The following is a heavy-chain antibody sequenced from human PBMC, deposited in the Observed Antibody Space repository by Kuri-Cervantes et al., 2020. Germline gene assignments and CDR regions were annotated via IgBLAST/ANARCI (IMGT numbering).Heavy chain of an antibody. J-gene: IGHJ4*02. CDR3: ARPRWDIDRSDYWGHYYFDS. Sequence: GGSLRLSCAAPGFTFSSYWMHWVRQAPGKGLVWVSRINSDGRSTSYADSVKGRFTISRDNAKNSLYLQMNSLRADDTAVYYCARPRWDIDRSDYWGHYYFDSWGQGALVTVSS. CDR1: GFTFSSYW. V-gene: IGHV3-74*01. CDR2: INSDGRST. D-gene: IGHD3-22*01.